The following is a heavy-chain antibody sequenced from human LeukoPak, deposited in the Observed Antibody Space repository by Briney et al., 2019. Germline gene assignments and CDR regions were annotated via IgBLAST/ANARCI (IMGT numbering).Heavy chain of an antibody. J-gene: IGHJ4*02. CDR3: AKVGARGCSSSTCFIY. CDR2: ISGSGDTT. D-gene: IGHD2-2*01. CDR1: GFTFRSYA. V-gene: IGHV3-23*01. Sequence: PGGFLSLSCAASGFTFRSYAMSWVRLAPGKGLEWVSAISGSGDTTYYADSVKGRFTISRDNSKNTLYLQMNSLRPEDTAVYYCAKVGARGCSSSTCFIYWGQGTLVTVSS.